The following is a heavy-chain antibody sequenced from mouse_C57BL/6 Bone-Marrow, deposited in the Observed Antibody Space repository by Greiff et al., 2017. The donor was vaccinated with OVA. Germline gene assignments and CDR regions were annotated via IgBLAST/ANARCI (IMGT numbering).Heavy chain of an antibody. D-gene: IGHD2-1*01. Sequence: VQLQQSGPELVKPGASVKISCKASGYSFTGYYMNWVKQSPEKSLEWIGEINPSTGGTTYNQKFKAKATLTVDKSSSTAYMQLKSLTSEDAAVYYCAIYGTAWIAYWGQGTLGTVSA. CDR3: AIYGTAWIAY. V-gene: IGHV1-42*01. J-gene: IGHJ3*01. CDR2: INPSTGGT. CDR1: GYSFTGYY.